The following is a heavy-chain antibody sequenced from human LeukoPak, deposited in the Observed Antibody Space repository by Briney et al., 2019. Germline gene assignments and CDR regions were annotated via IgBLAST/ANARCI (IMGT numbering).Heavy chain of an antibody. Sequence: PSEILSLTCTVSGGSISSSSYYWGWIRQPPGKGLEWIGSIYYSGSTYYNPSLKSRVTISVDTSKNQFSLKLSSVTAADTAVYYCARHWYSTFVWFDPWGQGTLVTVSS. CDR2: IYYSGST. D-gene: IGHD3-16*01. CDR3: ARHWYSTFVWFDP. J-gene: IGHJ5*02. V-gene: IGHV4-39*01. CDR1: GGSISSSSYY.